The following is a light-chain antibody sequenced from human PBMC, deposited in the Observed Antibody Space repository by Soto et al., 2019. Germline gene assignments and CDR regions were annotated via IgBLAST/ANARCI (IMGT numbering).Light chain of an antibody. J-gene: IGKJ1*01. CDR3: QKYNSAPPT. CDR2: AAS. Sequence: DIQMTQSPSSLSASVGDRVTITCRASQGISNYLAWYQQKPGKVPKLLIYAASTLQSGVPPRFSGSGSGTDFTLTISSRQPEDVATYYCQKYNSAPPTFGQGTKVEIK. V-gene: IGKV1-27*01. CDR1: QGISNY.